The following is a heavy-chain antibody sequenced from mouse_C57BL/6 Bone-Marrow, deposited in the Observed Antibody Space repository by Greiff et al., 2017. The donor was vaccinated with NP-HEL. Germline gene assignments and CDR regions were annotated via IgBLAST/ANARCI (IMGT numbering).Heavy chain of an antibody. CDR2: ISDGGSYT. J-gene: IGHJ2*01. Sequence: DVKLVESGGGLVKPGGSLKLSCAASGFTFSSYAMSWVRQTPEKRLEWVATISDGGSYTYYPDNVKGRFTISRDNAKNNLYLQMSHLKSEDTAMYYCARALTGTVFDYWGQGTTLTVSS. CDR1: GFTFSSYA. D-gene: IGHD4-1*01. CDR3: ARALTGTVFDY. V-gene: IGHV5-4*03.